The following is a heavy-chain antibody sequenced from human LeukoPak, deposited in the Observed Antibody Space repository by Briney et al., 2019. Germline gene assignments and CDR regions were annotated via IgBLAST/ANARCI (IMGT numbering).Heavy chain of an antibody. D-gene: IGHD3-3*01. Sequence: GGSLRLSCAASGFTFSSYAMSWVRQAPGKGPQGVSAISGSGGSTYYADSVKGRFTISRDNSKNTLYLQMNSLRAEDTAVYYCAKRGYYDFWSGPTDDYWGQGTLVTVSS. V-gene: IGHV3-23*01. CDR2: ISGSGGST. CDR3: AKRGYYDFWSGPTDDY. J-gene: IGHJ4*02. CDR1: GFTFSSYA.